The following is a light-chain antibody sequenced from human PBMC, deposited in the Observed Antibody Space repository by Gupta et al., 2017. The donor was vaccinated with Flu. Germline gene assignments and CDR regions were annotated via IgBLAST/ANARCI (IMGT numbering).Light chain of an antibody. CDR3: QKYNIAPLT. CDR1: QDISDY. CDR2: AAS. J-gene: IGKJ3*01. V-gene: IGKV1-27*01. Sequence: EIQMTQSPSSLSASVGDRVTITCRASQDISDYLVWYQQKPGKVPKLLIYAASTLQSGVPSRFSGSGSGTDFTLTISGLQPEDVATYYCQKYNIAPLTFGPGTKVDI.